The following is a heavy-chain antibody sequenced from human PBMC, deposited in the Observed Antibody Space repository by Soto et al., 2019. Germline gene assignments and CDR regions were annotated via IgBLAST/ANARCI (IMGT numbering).Heavy chain of an antibody. CDR3: ARNVGAVFDP. CDR1: GVSISSSNW. D-gene: IGHD2-15*01. V-gene: IGHV4-4*02. J-gene: IGHJ5*02. Sequence: QVQLQESGPGLVKPSGTLSLTCAVSGVSISSSNWCSWVRQTPGKGLEWIGEIYHSGSTNYNPSFKSRVTMSVDKSKNYFSLNLSSVTAADSAVYHCARNVGAVFDPWGQGTLVTVSS. CDR2: IYHSGST.